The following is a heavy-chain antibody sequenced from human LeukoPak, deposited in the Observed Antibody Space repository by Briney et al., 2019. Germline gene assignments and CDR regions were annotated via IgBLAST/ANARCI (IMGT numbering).Heavy chain of an antibody. CDR1: GGTFSSYA. J-gene: IGHJ3*02. Sequence: SVRVSCKASGGTFSSYAISWVRQAPGQGLEWMGRIIPIFGTANYAQKFQGRVTMTRDTSISTAYMELSRLRSDDTVVYYCAIAGGGSDAFDIWGQGTMVTVSS. V-gene: IGHV1-69*05. CDR3: AIAGGGSDAFDI. CDR2: IIPIFGTA. D-gene: IGHD2-15*01.